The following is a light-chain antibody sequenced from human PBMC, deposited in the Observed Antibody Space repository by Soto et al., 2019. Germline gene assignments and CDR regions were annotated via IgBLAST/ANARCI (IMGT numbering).Light chain of an antibody. CDR2: GAS. CDR3: QQYDNWPLT. CDR1: QSISSN. J-gene: IGKJ4*01. V-gene: IGKV3-15*01. Sequence: EIVMTQSPATLSVSPGERATLSCRASQSISSNLAWYQQKPGQAPRLLFYGASTRATGFPARFSGSGSGTEFTLTSSSLQSEDTAVYYCQQYDNWPLTLGGGTKVEI.